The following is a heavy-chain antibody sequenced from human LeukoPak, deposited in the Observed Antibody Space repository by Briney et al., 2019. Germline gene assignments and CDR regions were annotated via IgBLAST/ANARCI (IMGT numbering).Heavy chain of an antibody. CDR3: ARETSQKGAHYMDA. J-gene: IGHJ6*03. CDR2: IYYSGYT. CDR1: GGSFSGYY. V-gene: IGHV4-59*01. D-gene: IGHD3-16*01. Sequence: ASETLSLTCAVYGGSFSGYYWSWIRQPPGKGLKWIGNIYYSGYTTYSPSLRSRVTISVDTSKNQFSLKLSSVTAADTAVYYCARETSQKGAHYMDAWGKGTTITISS.